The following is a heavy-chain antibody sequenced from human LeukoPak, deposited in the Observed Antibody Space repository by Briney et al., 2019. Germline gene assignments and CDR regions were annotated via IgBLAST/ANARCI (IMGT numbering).Heavy chain of an antibody. D-gene: IGHD1-26*01. Sequence: PVGSLRLSCAASGFTFSSYSMNWVRQAPGKGLEWVSSISSSSSYIYYADSVKGRFTISRDNAKNSLYLQMNSLRAEDTAVYYCARDPIVTSGSYQYFDYWGQGTLVTVSS. V-gene: IGHV3-21*01. CDR3: ARDPIVTSGSYQYFDY. CDR1: GFTFSSYS. J-gene: IGHJ4*02. CDR2: ISSSSSYI.